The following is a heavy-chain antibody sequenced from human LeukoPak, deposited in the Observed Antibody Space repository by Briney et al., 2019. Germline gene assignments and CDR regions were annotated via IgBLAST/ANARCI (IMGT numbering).Heavy chain of an antibody. D-gene: IGHD6-19*01. CDR2: IYSGGST. CDR3: AREASSGWLNY. Sequence: GGSLRLSCAAFGFTVSSNYMSWVRQAPGKGLEWVSVIYSGGSTYYADSVKGRFTISRDNSKNTLYLQMNSLRAEDTAVYYCAREASSGWLNYWGQGTLVTVSS. CDR1: GFTVSSNY. V-gene: IGHV3-53*01. J-gene: IGHJ4*02.